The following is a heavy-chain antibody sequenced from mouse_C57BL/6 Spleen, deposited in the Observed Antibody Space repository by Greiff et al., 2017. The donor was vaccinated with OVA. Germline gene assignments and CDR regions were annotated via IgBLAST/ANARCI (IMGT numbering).Heavy chain of an antibody. CDR1: GFTFSDYG. CDR3: ARRENYDYDAGAPYAMDY. V-gene: IGHV5-17*01. D-gene: IGHD2-4*01. Sequence: EVQLVESGGGLVKPGGSLKLSCAASGFTFSDYGMHWVRQAPEKGLEWVAYISSGSSTIYYADTVKGRFTISRDNAKNTLFLQMTRLRSEDTAMYYCARRENYDYDAGAPYAMDYWGQGTSVTVSS. J-gene: IGHJ4*01. CDR2: ISSGSSTI.